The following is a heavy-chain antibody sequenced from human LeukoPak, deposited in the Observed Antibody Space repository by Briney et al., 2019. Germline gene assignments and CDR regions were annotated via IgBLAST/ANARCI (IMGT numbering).Heavy chain of an antibody. CDR1: GFTVSSNY. CDR3: ARSRDGYNVFDY. Sequence: GGSLRLSCAASGFTVSSNYMSWVHQAPGKGLEWVSVIYSGGSTYYADSVKGRFTISRDNSKNTLYLQMNSLRAEDTAVYYCARSRDGYNVFDYWGQGTLVTVSS. V-gene: IGHV3-53*01. CDR2: IYSGGST. J-gene: IGHJ4*02. D-gene: IGHD5-24*01.